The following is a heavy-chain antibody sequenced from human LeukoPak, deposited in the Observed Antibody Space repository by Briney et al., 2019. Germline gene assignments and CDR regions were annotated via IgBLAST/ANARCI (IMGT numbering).Heavy chain of an antibody. CDR1: GGSISGSTYY. CDR2: IYYTGST. V-gene: IGHV4-39*07. D-gene: IGHD4-17*01. Sequence: PSETLSLTCSVSGGSISGSTYYWGWIRQPPGKGLEWIGAIYYTGSTYYNPSLKSRVTISLDTSKNQCSLKLSSVTAADTAVYYCARLFKATTHFDYWGQGTLATVSS. J-gene: IGHJ4*02. CDR3: ARLFKATTHFDY.